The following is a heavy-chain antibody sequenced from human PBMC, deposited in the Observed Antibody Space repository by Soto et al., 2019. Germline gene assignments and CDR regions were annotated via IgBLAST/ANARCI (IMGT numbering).Heavy chain of an antibody. V-gene: IGHV1-2*04. J-gene: IGHJ6*02. CDR1: GYTFTGYY. D-gene: IGHD2-15*01. CDR2: INPNSGGT. Sequence: ASVKVSCKASGYTFTGYYMHWVRQAPGQGLEWMGWINPNSGGTNYAQKFQGWVTMTRDTSISTAYMELSRLRSDDTAVYYCARDRAVAANYYYYYYGMDVWGQGTTVTVSS. CDR3: ARDRAVAANYYYYYYGMDV.